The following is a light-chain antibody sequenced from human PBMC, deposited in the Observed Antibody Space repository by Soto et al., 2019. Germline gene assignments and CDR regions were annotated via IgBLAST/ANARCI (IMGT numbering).Light chain of an antibody. CDR1: QSVSSN. V-gene: IGKV3-15*01. CDR2: GAS. Sequence: EIVMTQSPATLSVSXXXXXTXSXRASQSVSSNLAWYQQKPGQAPRLLIYGASTRATGISARFSGSGSGTEFTLTISSLQSEDFAVYYCQQYNIWPQTFGQGTKVDI. CDR3: QQYNIWPQT. J-gene: IGKJ1*01.